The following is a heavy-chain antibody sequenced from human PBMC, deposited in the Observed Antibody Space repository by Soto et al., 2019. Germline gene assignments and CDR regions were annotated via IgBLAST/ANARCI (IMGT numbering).Heavy chain of an antibody. V-gene: IGHV1-18*01. D-gene: IGHD6-13*01. CDR3: ARGSAGISASGSDY. CDR1: GYTFTSYG. CDR2: ISAYNGNT. J-gene: IGHJ4*02. Sequence: QVQLVQSGAEVKKPGASVKVSCKTSGYTFTSYGIAWVRQAPGQGLEWMGWISAYNGNTNYAQKLQDRITMTTDTSTSTAYMEVRSLRSDDTAVYYCARGSAGISASGSDYWGQGTLVTVSS.